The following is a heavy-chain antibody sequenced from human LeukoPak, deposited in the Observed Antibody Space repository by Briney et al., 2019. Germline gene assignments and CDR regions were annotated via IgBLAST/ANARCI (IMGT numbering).Heavy chain of an antibody. D-gene: IGHD3-10*01. V-gene: IGHV4-39*07. CDR3: AREVNYYYYYMDV. Sequence: SSETLSLTCTVSGGSISSSSYYWGWIRQPPGKGLEWIGYIYHSGSTYYNPSLKSRVTISVDRSKNQFSLKLSSVTAADTAVYYCAREVNYYYYYMDVWGKGTTVTVSS. CDR1: GGSISSSSYY. J-gene: IGHJ6*03. CDR2: IYHSGST.